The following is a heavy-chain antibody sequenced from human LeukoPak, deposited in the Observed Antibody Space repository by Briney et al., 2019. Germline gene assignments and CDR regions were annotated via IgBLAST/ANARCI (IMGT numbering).Heavy chain of an antibody. CDR3: ARGPLKDTRATIWV. Sequence: GGSLRLSCAASGFTVSSNYMSWVRQAPGKGLEGVSVIYSGGSTYYADSVKGRFTISRDNSENTLYLQMNSLRAEDTAVYYCARGPLKDTRATIWVWGQGTLVTVSS. V-gene: IGHV3-66*01. CDR2: IYSGGST. J-gene: IGHJ4*02. CDR1: GFTVSSNY. D-gene: IGHD5-12*01.